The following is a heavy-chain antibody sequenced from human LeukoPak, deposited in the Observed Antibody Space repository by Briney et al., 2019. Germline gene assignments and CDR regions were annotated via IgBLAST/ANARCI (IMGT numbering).Heavy chain of an antibody. J-gene: IGHJ4*02. V-gene: IGHV2-70*11. CDR3: ARTTLRDGYSYGYYGY. D-gene: IGHD5-18*01. Sequence: SGPALVKPTQTLTLTCTFSGFSLSTSGMCVSWIRQPPGKALEWLARIDWDDDKYYSTSLKTRLTISKDTSKNQVVLTMTNMDPVDTATYYCARTTLRDGYSYGYYGYWGQGTLVTVSS. CDR1: GFSLSTSGMC. CDR2: IDWDDDK.